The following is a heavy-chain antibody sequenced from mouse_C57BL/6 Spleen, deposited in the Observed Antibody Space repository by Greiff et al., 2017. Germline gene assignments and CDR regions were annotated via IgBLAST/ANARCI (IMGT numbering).Heavy chain of an antibody. CDR2: IYPGDGDT. D-gene: IGHD2-3*01. CDR3: ARDDGYCAY. J-gene: IGHJ3*01. Sequence: VQLVESGPELVKPGASVKISCKASGYAFSSSWMHWVKQRPGKGLEWIGRIYPGDGDTNYNGKFKGKATLTADKSSSTAYMQLSSLTSEGSAVYFCARDDGYCAYWGQGTLVTVSA. V-gene: IGHV1-82*01. CDR1: GYAFSSSW.